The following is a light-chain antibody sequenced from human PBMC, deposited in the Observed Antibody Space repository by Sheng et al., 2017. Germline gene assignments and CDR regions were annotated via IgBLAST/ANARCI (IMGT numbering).Light chain of an antibody. V-gene: IGLV3-1*01. Sequence: SYELTQPPSVSVSPGQTASITCSGDTLGDKYACWYQQKPGQSPVLVTYQGNKRPSGIPERFSGSNSGNTATLTISGTQAMDEADYYCQAWDSSTAVFGGGTKLTV. J-gene: IGLJ2*01. CDR3: QAWDSSTAV. CDR1: TLGDKY. CDR2: QGN.